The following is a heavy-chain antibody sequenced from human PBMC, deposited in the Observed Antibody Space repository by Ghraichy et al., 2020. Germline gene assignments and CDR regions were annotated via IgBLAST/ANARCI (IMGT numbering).Heavy chain of an antibody. CDR2: IYSRGGT. CDR1: GGSFSSGSYH. Sequence: SETLSLTCTVSGGSFSSGSYHWSWIRQQPGKGLEWIGYIYSRGGTYYSPSLKSRVILAVDTSKNQFSLRLTSVTAADTAVYYCARLRWFEYYFDYWGQGILVTVSS. D-gene: IGHD3-10*01. J-gene: IGHJ4*02. V-gene: IGHV4-31*03. CDR3: ARLRWFEYYFDY.